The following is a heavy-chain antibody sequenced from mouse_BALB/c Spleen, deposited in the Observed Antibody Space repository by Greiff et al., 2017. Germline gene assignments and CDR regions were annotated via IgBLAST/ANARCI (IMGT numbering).Heavy chain of an antibody. Sequence: QVQLQQSGAELMKPGASVKISCKATGYTFSSYWIEWVKQRPGHGLEWIGEILPGSGSTNYNEKFKGKATFTADTSSNTAYMQLSSLTSEDSAVYYCARGGTRNFWFAYWGQGTLVTVS. J-gene: IGHJ3*01. CDR3: ARGGTRNFWFAY. V-gene: IGHV1-9*01. D-gene: IGHD3-3*01. CDR1: GYTFSSYW. CDR2: ILPGSGST.